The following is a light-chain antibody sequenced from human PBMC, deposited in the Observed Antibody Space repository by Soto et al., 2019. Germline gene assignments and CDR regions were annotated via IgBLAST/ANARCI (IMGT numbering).Light chain of an antibody. J-gene: IGKJ1*01. CDR1: QGISNY. CDR3: QKYNSAPWT. Sequence: DIQMTQSPSSLSASVGDRVTITCRASQGISNYLAWYQQQPGKVPKLLIYVASTLQSGVPSRFSGSGSGTDFTLTISSLQPEDVATYYCQKYNSAPWTFGQGNNVEIK. CDR2: VAS. V-gene: IGKV1-27*01.